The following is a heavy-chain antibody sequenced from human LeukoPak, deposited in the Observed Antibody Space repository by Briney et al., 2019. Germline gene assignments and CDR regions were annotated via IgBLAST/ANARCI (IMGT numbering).Heavy chain of an antibody. CDR2: IYPGDSDT. J-gene: IGHJ3*02. CDR3: AGATTGSLYAFDI. D-gene: IGHD3-10*01. CDR1: GYSFTSYW. V-gene: IGHV5-51*01. Sequence: GESLKFSCMGPGYSFTSYWIGWVRQMPGKGLEWIGIIYPGDSDTRYSPSFQGQVTISADKSISTAYLQWSSLKASDTAMYYCAGATTGSLYAFDIWGQGTIVTVSS.